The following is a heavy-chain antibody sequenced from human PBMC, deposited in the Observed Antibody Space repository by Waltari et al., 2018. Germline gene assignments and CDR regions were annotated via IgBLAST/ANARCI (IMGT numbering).Heavy chain of an antibody. D-gene: IGHD3-22*01. Sequence: QVQLQESGPGLAKSSETLSLTCDVSGYSMRSGYYLGGSRQPPRKGLEWIASIYQSGSSYYKPSLRSRVTISVDTSRNQFSLEMTSVTATDTATYYCVAAKEYYYDGSGDDAFETWGQGTLVTVSS. CDR1: GYSMRSGYY. CDR2: IYQSGSS. V-gene: IGHV4-38-2*01. J-gene: IGHJ3*02. CDR3: VAAKEYYYDGSGDDAFET.